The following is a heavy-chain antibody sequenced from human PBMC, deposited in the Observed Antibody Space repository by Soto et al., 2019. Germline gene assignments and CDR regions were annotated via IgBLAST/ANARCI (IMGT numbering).Heavy chain of an antibody. Sequence: GGSRRLSCAASGINFSRAWMSWVRQAPGKGLEWVGRIKSKFDGETIDYAAPVRGRFTISRDDSKNIVYLQMNSLNTEDTAVYYCATGLLRYHAYWGHGTLVTVPQ. CDR3: ATGLLRYHAY. D-gene: IGHD3-9*01. J-gene: IGHJ4*01. CDR1: GINFSRAW. V-gene: IGHV3-15*01. CDR2: IKSKFDGETI.